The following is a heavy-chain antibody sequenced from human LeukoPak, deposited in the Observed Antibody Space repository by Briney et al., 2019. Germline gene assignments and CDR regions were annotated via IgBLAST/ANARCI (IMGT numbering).Heavy chain of an antibody. CDR1: GASVSSDY. CDR2: IYYSGST. Sequence: SETLSLTCSVPGASVSSDYWNWIRQPPGKGLEWIGYIYYSGSTNYNPSLKSRVTISVDTSKNQFSLKLSSVTAADTAVYYCARGDYDFWSGYARRSNDAFDIWGQGTMVTVSS. CDR3: ARGDYDFWSGYARRSNDAFDI. D-gene: IGHD3-3*01. J-gene: IGHJ3*02. V-gene: IGHV4-59*02.